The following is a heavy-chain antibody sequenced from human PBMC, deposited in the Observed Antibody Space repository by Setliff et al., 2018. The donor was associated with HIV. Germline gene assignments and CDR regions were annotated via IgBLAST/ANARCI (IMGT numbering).Heavy chain of an antibody. Sequence: ASVKVSCKTSGYTFTRYGISWVRQAPGQGLQWMGWISTTSGYTNYAQNFQGRVTMTADTSASTVYMELRSLSSDDTAVYHCARSGSSNGDFDSWGQGTLVTVSS. CDR3: ARSGSSNGDFDS. D-gene: IGHD1-26*01. J-gene: IGHJ4*02. V-gene: IGHV1-18*01. CDR2: ISTTSGYT. CDR1: GYTFTRYG.